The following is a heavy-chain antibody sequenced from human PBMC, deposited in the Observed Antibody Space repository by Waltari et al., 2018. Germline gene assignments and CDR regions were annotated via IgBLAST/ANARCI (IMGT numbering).Heavy chain of an antibody. CDR3: ATGTFLLYAFDV. CDR2: INLAGSP. D-gene: IGHD1-26*01. Sequence: QVQLQQWGAGLLKPSETLSLTCAVYGGSFSDYYWNWIRQPPGKGREWIGEINLAGSPNYNPSLKSRVTISVDTSKNQFSLKLSSVTAADTAVYYCATGTFLLYAFDVWGQGTMVTVSS. CDR1: GGSFSDYY. V-gene: IGHV4-34*01. J-gene: IGHJ3*01.